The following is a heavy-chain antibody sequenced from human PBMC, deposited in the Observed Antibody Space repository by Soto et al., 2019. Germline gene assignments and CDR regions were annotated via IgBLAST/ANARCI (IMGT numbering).Heavy chain of an antibody. J-gene: IGHJ4*02. CDR1: GGSISSGGYY. V-gene: IGHV4-31*03. CDR3: ARDGGYGSGSYRFDY. Sequence: QVQLQESGPGLVKPSETLSLTCTVSGGSISSGGYYWSWIRQHPGKGLEWIGYIYYSGSTSYNPSRKRRVTISIDTSKNQFSLKLSSMSAADTAVYYCARDGGYGSGSYRFDYWGQGTLVTVSS. CDR2: IYYSGST. D-gene: IGHD3-10*01.